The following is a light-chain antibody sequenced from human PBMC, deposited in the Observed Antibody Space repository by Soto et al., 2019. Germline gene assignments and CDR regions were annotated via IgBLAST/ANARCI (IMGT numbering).Light chain of an antibody. J-gene: IGLJ1*01. V-gene: IGLV2-14*01. CDR1: SGDIGSYNR. CDR2: EVT. CDR3: SSYTNINTRACV. Sequence: QSALTQHASVSGSPGQSITISGSGTSGDIGSYNRVSWYQQHPGKAPKLIIYEVTDRPSGVSNRFSGSKSGNTASLTISGLQAEDEAEYYCSSYTNINTRACVFGTGTKVTVL.